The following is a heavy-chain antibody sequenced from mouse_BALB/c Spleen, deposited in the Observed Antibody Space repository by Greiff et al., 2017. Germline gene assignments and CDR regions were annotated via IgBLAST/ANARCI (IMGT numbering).Heavy chain of an antibody. V-gene: IGHV1S29*02. D-gene: IGHD2-3*01. CDR3: ARDGYYVSYWYFDV. CDR2: IYPYNGGT. J-gene: IGHJ1*01. CDR1: GYTFTDYN. Sequence: VQLQQSGPELVKPGASVKISCKASGYTFTDYNMHWVKQSHGKSLEWIGYIYPYNGGTGYNQKFKSKATLTVDNSSSTAYMELRSLTSEDSAVYYCARDGYYVSYWYFDVWGAGTTVTVSS.